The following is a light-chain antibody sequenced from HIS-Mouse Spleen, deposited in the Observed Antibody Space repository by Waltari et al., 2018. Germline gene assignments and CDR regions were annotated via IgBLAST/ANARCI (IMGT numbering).Light chain of an antibody. CDR1: TSDVGGYNY. CDR3: AAWDDSLSGWV. Sequence: QSALTQPPSASGPPGHSVPISFTGTTSDVGGYNYFTWYQQHPGKAPKLMIYEVSQRPSGVPDRFSGSKSGNTASLTVSGLRSEDEADYYCAAWDDSLSGWVFGGGTKLTVL. CDR2: EVS. J-gene: IGLJ3*02. V-gene: IGLV2-8*01.